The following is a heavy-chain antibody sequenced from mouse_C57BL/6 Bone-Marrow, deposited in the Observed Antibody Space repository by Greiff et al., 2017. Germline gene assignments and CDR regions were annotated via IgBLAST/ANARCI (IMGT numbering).Heavy chain of an antibody. CDR2: IDPSDSEP. Sequence: QVQLQQPGAELVRPGSSVKLSCKASGYTFTSYWMHWVKQRPIQGLEWIGNIDPSDSEPHYNQKFKDKATLTVDKSSSTAYMQLSSLTSEDSAVYYWARGGGWLLQGFDYWGQGTTLTVSS. CDR3: ARGGGWLLQGFDY. J-gene: IGHJ2*01. CDR1: GYTFTSYW. V-gene: IGHV1-52*01. D-gene: IGHD2-3*01.